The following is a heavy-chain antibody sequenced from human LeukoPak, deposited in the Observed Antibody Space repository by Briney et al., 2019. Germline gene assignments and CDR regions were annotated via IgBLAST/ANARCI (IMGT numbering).Heavy chain of an antibody. V-gene: IGHV4-30-4*08. J-gene: IGHJ4*02. CDR2: VHYNGNT. D-gene: IGHD1-26*01. Sequence: TPSQTLSLTCTVSGGSISSGGYYWSWIRQPPGKGLEWIGSVHYNGNTYYNPSLKSRIIISLDKSKSQFSLKLTSVTVADTAVYYCARGEVVGTSFDYWGQGTLVTVSS. CDR3: ARGEVVGTSFDY. CDR1: GGSISSGGYY.